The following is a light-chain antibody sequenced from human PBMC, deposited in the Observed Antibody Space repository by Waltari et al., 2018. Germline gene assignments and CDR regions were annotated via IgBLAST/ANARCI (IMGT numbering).Light chain of an antibody. CDR1: QSISTW. Sequence: QMTQSPSTLSASIGHRVTLTCRASQSISTWLAWYQQRPGNAPNLLIYKASAVESGVPARFSGSGSATECTLTISSLQPDDFATYYCQQYNSCPWTFGQGTKVEIK. J-gene: IGKJ1*01. V-gene: IGKV1-5*03. CDR3: QQYNSCPWT. CDR2: KAS.